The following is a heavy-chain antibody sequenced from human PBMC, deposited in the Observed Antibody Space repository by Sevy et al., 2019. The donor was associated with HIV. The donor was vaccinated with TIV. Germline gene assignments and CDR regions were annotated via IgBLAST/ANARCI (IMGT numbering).Heavy chain of an antibody. D-gene: IGHD5-18*01. Sequence: GGSLRLSCVASRFTFSSYSMNWVRQAPGKGLEWVSYISSISSTKNYADSVKGRFTISRDNGKNSLYLQMNGLRDEDTAVYYCTREVISYSYGSAIVDNWGQGTLVTVSS. V-gene: IGHV3-48*02. CDR3: TREVISYSYGSAIVDN. J-gene: IGHJ4*02. CDR2: ISSISSTK. CDR1: RFTFSSYS.